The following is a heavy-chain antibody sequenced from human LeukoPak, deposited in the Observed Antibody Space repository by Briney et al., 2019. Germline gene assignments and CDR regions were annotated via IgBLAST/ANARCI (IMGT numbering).Heavy chain of an antibody. J-gene: IGHJ4*02. D-gene: IGHD2-8*01. CDR1: GYTFTSYA. Sequence: ASVKVSCKASGYTFTSYAMNWVRQAPGQGIEWMGWINTNTGNPTYAQDFTGRFVFSLDTSVSTAYLQISSLKAEDTAVYYCASAHLGYCTNGVCSDFDYWGQGTLVTVSS. CDR2: INTNTGNP. V-gene: IGHV7-4-1*02. CDR3: ASAHLGYCTNGVCSDFDY.